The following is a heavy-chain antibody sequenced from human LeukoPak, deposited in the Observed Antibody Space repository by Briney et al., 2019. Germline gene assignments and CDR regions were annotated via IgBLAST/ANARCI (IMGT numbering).Heavy chain of an antibody. CDR2: IYHSGST. CDR1: GGSISSSNW. D-gene: IGHD2-2*01. Sequence: SGTLSLTCAVSGGSISSSNWWSWVRQPPGKGLEWIGEIYHSGSTNYNPSLKSRVTISVDTSKNQFSLKLSSVTAADTAVYYCARSRYIVVVPAAMLGPSRNWFDPWGQGTLVTVSS. CDR3: ARSRYIVVVPAAMLGPSRNWFDP. J-gene: IGHJ5*02. V-gene: IGHV4-4*02.